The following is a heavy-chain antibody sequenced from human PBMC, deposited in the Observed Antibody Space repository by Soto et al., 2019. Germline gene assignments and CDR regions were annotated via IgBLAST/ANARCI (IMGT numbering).Heavy chain of an antibody. CDR2: ISYDGSNK. CDR1: GFTFSSYG. V-gene: IGHV3-30*18. J-gene: IGHJ1*01. Sequence: LRLSCAASGFTFSSYGMHWVRHAPGKGLEWVAVISYDGSNKYYADSVKGRFTISRDNSKNTLYLQMNSLRAEDTAVYYCAKDGRVTAILEYFQHWGQGTLVTVSS. D-gene: IGHD2-21*02. CDR3: AKDGRVTAILEYFQH.